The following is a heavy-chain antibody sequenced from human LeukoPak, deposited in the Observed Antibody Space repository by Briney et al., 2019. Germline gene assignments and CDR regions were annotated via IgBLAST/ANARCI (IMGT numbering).Heavy chain of an antibody. J-gene: IGHJ4*02. CDR1: GGSFSGYY. Sequence: SETLSLTCAVYGGSFSGYYWSWIRQPPGKGLDWIGEINHSGSTNYNPSLKSRVTISVDTSKNQFSLKLSSVTAADTAVYYCASRGYYYGSGSYYIRWGQGTLVTVSS. D-gene: IGHD3-10*01. V-gene: IGHV4-34*01. CDR3: ASRGYYYGSGSYYIR. CDR2: INHSGST.